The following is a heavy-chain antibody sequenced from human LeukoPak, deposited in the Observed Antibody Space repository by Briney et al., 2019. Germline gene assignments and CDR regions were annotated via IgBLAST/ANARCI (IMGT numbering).Heavy chain of an antibody. CDR2: ISWNSGSI. Sequence: GGSLRLSCAASGFTFDDYAMHWVRQAPGKGLEWVSGISWNSGSIGYADSVKGRFTISRDNAENTLYLQMNSLRAEDTAVYFCAREEMAVRKWYFDLWGRGTLVTVSS. CDR3: AREEMAVRKWYFDL. J-gene: IGHJ2*01. CDR1: GFTFDDYA. D-gene: IGHD5-24*01. V-gene: IGHV3-9*01.